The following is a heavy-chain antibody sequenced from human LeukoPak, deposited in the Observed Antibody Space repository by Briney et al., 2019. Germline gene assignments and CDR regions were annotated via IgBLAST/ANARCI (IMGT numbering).Heavy chain of an antibody. CDR2: IFTGGET. CDR3: ARLGGIAAPRRFDP. CDR1: GFTVGGSY. J-gene: IGHJ5*02. Sequence: PGGSLRLSCAASGFTVGGSYMSWVRQAPGKGLEWVSIIFTGGETYNADSVKGRFSISRDRSKNTVDLQINSLRPEDTAMYYCARLGGIAAPRRFDPWGQGTLVIVSS. D-gene: IGHD3-3*01. V-gene: IGHV3-66*02.